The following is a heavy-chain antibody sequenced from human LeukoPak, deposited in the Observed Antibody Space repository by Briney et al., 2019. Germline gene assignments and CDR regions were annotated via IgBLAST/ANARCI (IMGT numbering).Heavy chain of an antibody. V-gene: IGHV1-2*04. J-gene: IGHJ5*02. CDR2: INPNSGGT. Sequence: ASVKVSCKASGYTFTGYYMHWVRQAPGQGLEWMGWINPNSGGTNYAQKFQGWVTMTRDTSISTAYMELSRLRSDDTAVYYCARDPCGGGSCYANWFDPWGQGTLVTVSS. CDR3: ARDPCGGGSCYANWFDP. CDR1: GYTFTGYY. D-gene: IGHD2-15*01.